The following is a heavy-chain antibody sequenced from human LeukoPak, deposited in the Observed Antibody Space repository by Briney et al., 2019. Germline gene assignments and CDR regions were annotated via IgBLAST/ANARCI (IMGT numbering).Heavy chain of an antibody. D-gene: IGHD3-22*01. CDR3: ASPHALYDSSGYYGD. Sequence: GRSLRLSCAASGFTFCSYAMHWVRQAPGKGLEWVAVISYDGSNKYYADSVKGRFTISRDNSKNTLYLQMNSLRAEDTAVYYCASPHALYDSSGYYGDWGQGTLVTVSS. CDR1: GFTFCSYA. J-gene: IGHJ4*02. CDR2: ISYDGSNK. V-gene: IGHV3-30-3*01.